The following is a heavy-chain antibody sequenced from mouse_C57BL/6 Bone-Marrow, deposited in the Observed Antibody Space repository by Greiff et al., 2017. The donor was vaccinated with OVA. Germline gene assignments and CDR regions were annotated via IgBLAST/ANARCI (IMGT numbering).Heavy chain of an antibody. V-gene: IGHV1-64*01. CDR2: IHPNSGST. D-gene: IGHD2-3*01. Sequence: QVQLQQPGAELVKPGASVKLSCKASGYTFTSYWMHWVKQRPGQGLEWIGMIHPNSGSTNYNEKFKSKATLTVDKSSSTAYMQLSSLTSEDSAVYYCARSGDGYFPFAYWGQGTLGTVSA. J-gene: IGHJ3*01. CDR3: ARSGDGYFPFAY. CDR1: GYTFTSYW.